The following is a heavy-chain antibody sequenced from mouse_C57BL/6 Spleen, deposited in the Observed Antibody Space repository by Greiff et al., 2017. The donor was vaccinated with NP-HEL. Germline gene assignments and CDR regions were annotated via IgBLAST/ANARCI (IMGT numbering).Heavy chain of an antibody. CDR2: IYPGSGST. Sequence: QVQLQQPGAELVKPGASVKMSCKASGYTFTSYWITWVKQRPGQGLEWIGDIYPGSGSTNYNEKFKSKATLTVDTSSSTAYMQLSSLTSEDSAVYYCARSVVASRLAMDYWGQGTSVTVSS. CDR1: GYTFTSYW. CDR3: ARSVVASRLAMDY. V-gene: IGHV1-55*01. J-gene: IGHJ4*01. D-gene: IGHD1-1*01.